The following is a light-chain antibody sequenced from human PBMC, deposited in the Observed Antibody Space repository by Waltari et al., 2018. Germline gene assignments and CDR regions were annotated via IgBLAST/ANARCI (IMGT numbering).Light chain of an antibody. CDR2: DVS. Sequence: QSALTQPASVSGSPGQSITISCTGTSSDVGGYNYVSWYQQPPGKAPKVMIYDVSKRPSGVSNRFAGSKSGNTASLTSAGLQAEDEADYYCSSYTSSSTWVFGEGTKLTVL. J-gene: IGLJ3*02. CDR1: SSDVGGYNY. V-gene: IGLV2-14*01. CDR3: SSYTSSSTWV.